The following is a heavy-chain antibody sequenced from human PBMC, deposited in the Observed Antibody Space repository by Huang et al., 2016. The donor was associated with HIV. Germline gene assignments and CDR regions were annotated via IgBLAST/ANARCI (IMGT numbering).Heavy chain of an antibody. V-gene: IGHV4-4*07. CDR1: GGSIRNYY. CDR2: RYTSGTT. D-gene: IGHD3-10*02. CDR3: AREGNDVGGGFDH. J-gene: IGHJ4*02. Sequence: QVQLQESGPGLVKPAETLSLTCSVSGGSIRNYYWRWIRQPAGKGLEWIGRRYTSGTTNYNPSLRSRVTMSLDTSKNQFSLRLTSVTAADTAVYYCAREGNDVGGGFDHWGQGTLVTVSS.